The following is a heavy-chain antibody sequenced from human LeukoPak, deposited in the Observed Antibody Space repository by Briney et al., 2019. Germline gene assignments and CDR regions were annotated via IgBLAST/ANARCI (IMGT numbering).Heavy chain of an antibody. CDR2: TVSRGTT. CDR3: AKCSTSAYTTGWCNWIDP. D-gene: IGHD6-19*01. V-gene: IGHV3-23*01. CDR1: GFTFTSDA. Sequence: GGSLRLSCVASGFTFTSDAMSWVRQAPGKGLEWVSSTVSRGTTQYADSVKGRFTVSRDTSKNTLYLQMNSLRADDTAVYYCAKCSTSAYTTGWCNWIDPWGQGTLVTVSS. J-gene: IGHJ5*02.